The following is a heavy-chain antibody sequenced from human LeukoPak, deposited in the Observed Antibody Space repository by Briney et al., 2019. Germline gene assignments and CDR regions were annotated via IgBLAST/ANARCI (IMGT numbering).Heavy chain of an antibody. D-gene: IGHD6-6*01. CDR1: GFTFSSYA. J-gene: IGHJ6*03. Sequence: GGSLRLSCAASGFTFSSYAMSWVRQAPGKGLEWVSAISGSGVSTYYADSVKGRFTISRDNSKNTLYLQMNSLRAEDTAVYYCAMAARNYYYYYMDVWGKGTTVTVSS. CDR2: ISGSGVST. V-gene: IGHV3-23*01. CDR3: AMAARNYYYYYMDV.